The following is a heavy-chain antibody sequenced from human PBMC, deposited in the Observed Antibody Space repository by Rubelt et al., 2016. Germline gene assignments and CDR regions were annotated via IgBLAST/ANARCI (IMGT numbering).Heavy chain of an antibody. V-gene: IGHV3-11*04. D-gene: IGHD6-25*01. CDR3: ARDRVSSGNNWFDP. CDR2: ISGSGGST. J-gene: IGHJ5*02. Sequence: KGLEWVSAISGSGGSTYYADSVKGRFTISRDNAKNSLYLQMNSLRAEDTAVYYCARDRVSSGNNWFDPWGQGTLVTVSS.